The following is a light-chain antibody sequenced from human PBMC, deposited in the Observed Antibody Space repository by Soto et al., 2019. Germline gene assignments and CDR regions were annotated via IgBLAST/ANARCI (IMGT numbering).Light chain of an antibody. CDR2: DTS. Sequence: EVVMPLSTATLSVSQAEGVTLYCRASQSISDTLAWYQHKPGQTPRLLIYDTSTRATGVSARFSGSRSGPDFTLTIRRLQPEDFAVYYCQQYGSSGTFGQGSKVAIK. V-gene: IGKV3-15*01. CDR3: QQYGSSGT. CDR1: QSISDT. J-gene: IGKJ1*01.